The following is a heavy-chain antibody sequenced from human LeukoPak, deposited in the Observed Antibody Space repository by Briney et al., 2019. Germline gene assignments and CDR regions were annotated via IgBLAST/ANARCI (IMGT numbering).Heavy chain of an antibody. Sequence: SETLSLTCAVYGGSFSGYYWNWIRQPPGKGLEWIGEINHSGSANYNPSLKSRVTISVDTSKNQFSLKLSSLTAADTALYYCSRGRNGSAWGQGNLVTVSS. CDR3: SRGRNGSA. D-gene: IGHD1-26*01. V-gene: IGHV4-34*01. J-gene: IGHJ5*02. CDR2: INHSGSA. CDR1: GGSFSGYY.